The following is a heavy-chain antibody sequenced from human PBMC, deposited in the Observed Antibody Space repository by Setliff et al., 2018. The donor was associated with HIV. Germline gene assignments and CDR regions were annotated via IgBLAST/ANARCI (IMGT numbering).Heavy chain of an antibody. Sequence: SETLSLTCTVSGGSIRSRDYSWGWIRQPPGKGLEWIVSLPHSGATFYNPSLRSRVTTSEGTSKNQFSLRLSSVTAADTAVYYCARRADYDFWSGFYLSIANRFDSWGQGILVTVSS. V-gene: IGHV4-39*01. CDR2: LPHSGAT. D-gene: IGHD3-3*01. CDR1: GGSIRSRDYS. CDR3: ARRADYDFWSGFYLSIANRFDS. J-gene: IGHJ5*01.